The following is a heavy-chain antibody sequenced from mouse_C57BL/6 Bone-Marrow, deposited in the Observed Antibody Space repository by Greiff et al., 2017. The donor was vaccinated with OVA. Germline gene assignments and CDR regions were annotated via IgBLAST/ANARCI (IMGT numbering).Heavy chain of an antibody. V-gene: IGHV1-66*01. CDR2: IYPGSGNT. Sequence: QVQLKQSGPELVKPGASVKISCKASGYSFTSYYIHWVKQRPGQGLEWIGWIYPGSGNTKYNEKFKGKATLTADTSSSTAYMQLSSLTSEDSAVYYCARLSLLLLDYWGQGTTLTVSS. CDR3: ARLSLLLLDY. CDR1: GYSFTSYY. D-gene: IGHD1-1*01. J-gene: IGHJ2*01.